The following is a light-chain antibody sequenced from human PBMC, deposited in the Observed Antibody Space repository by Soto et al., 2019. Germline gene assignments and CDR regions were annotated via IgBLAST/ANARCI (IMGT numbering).Light chain of an antibody. CDR3: CSYAGTVAYV. V-gene: IGLV2-23*02. Sequence: QSALTQPASVSGSPGQSITISCAGTGSDVGDYNLVSWYQQHPGKAPKLIICDVNTRPSGISNRFSGSKSGDTASLTSSGLQAEDEADYFCCSYAGTVAYVFGTGTKVTVL. CDR1: GSDVGDYNL. CDR2: DVN. J-gene: IGLJ1*01.